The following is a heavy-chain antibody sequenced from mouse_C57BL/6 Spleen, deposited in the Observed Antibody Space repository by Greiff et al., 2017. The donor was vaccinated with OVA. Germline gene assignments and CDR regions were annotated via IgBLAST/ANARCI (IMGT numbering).Heavy chain of an antibody. CDR2: IRNKANGYTT. CDR3: AREFITTGGNYFDY. CDR1: GFTFTDYY. D-gene: IGHD1-1*01. Sequence: EVKLVESGGGLVQPGGSLSLSCAASGFTFTDYYMSWVRQPPGKALEWLGFIRNKANGYTTEYSASVKGRFTISRDNSQSILYLKMNALRAEDSATDYCAREFITTGGNYFDYWGQGTTLTVSS. V-gene: IGHV7-3*01. J-gene: IGHJ2*01.